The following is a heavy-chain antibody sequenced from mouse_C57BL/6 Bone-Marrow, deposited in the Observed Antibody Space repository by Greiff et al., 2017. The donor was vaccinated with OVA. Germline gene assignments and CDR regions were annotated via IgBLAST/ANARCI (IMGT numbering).Heavy chain of an antibody. CDR3: TTKDYYGSSYYAMDY. CDR1: GFNIKDDY. Sequence: DVKLVESGAELVRPGASVKLSCTASGFNIKDDYMHWVKQRPEQGLEWIGWIDPENGDTEYASKFQGKATITADTSSNTAYLQLSSLTSEDTAVYYCTTKDYYGSSYYAMDYWGQGTSVTVSS. J-gene: IGHJ4*01. CDR2: IDPENGDT. V-gene: IGHV14-4*01. D-gene: IGHD1-1*01.